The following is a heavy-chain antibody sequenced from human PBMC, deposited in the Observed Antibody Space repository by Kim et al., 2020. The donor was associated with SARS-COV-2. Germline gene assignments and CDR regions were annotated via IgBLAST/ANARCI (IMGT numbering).Heavy chain of an antibody. CDR3: ARERGQLENYYYGVDV. V-gene: IGHV3-20*01. Sequence: SVKGRFDISRDNAKNSLYLQMNSLRAEDTALYHCARERGQLENYYYGVDVWGQGTTVTVSS. J-gene: IGHJ6*02. D-gene: IGHD6-13*01.